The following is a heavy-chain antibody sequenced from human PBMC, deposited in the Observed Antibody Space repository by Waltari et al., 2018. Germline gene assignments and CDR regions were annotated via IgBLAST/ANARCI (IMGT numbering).Heavy chain of an antibody. D-gene: IGHD5-18*01. J-gene: IGHJ4*02. Sequence: EVQLAESGGGLVQLGGSLRLSCAASGFTFSNDAMAWVRQAPGKGLQWVANIRQVGGEEYCVDSVKGRFTISRDNVKNCLYLQMNGLRVEDTAVYYCARWRGYQSEFDYWGQGTLVTVSS. CDR1: GFTFSNDA. CDR3: ARWRGYQSEFDY. CDR2: IRQVGGEE. V-gene: IGHV3-7*01.